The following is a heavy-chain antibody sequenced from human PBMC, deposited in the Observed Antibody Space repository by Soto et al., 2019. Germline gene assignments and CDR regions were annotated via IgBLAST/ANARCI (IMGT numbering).Heavy chain of an antibody. J-gene: IGHJ6*02. CDR3: AREGPSDDRYYYYYGMDV. CDR1: GDSVSSNSAA. Sequence: SETLSLTCAISGDSVSSNSAAWNWIRQSPSRGLEWLGRTYYRSKWYNDYAVSVKSRITINPDTSKNQFSLQLNSVTPEDTAVYYCAREGPSDDRYYYYYGMDVWGQGTTVTVSS. CDR2: TYYRSKWYN. D-gene: IGHD1-1*01. V-gene: IGHV6-1*01.